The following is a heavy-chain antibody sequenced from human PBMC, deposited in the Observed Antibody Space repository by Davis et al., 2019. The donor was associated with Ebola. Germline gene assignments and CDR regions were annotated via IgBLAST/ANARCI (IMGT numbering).Heavy chain of an antibody. Sequence: SGPTLVKPTQTLTLTCTFSGFSLRTSGVGVGWIRQPPGKALEWLALIYWDDDKRYSPSLKSRLTITKDTSKNQVVLTMTNMDPVDTATYYCAHRPLTYSNYEDYFDYWGQGTLVTVSS. D-gene: IGHD4-11*01. CDR1: GFSLRTSGVG. CDR3: AHRPLTYSNYEDYFDY. CDR2: IYWDDDK. V-gene: IGHV2-5*02. J-gene: IGHJ4*02.